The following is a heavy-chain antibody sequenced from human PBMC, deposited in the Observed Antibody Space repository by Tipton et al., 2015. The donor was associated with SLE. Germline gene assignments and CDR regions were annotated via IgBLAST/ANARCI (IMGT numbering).Heavy chain of an antibody. CDR1: GGSVSTSRYY. CDR3: VRQPPGGGPGFQYDMDV. D-gene: IGHD1-14*01. Sequence: TLSLTCSVSGGSVSTSRYYWGWIRQPPGKGLEWIGNIFFNGNTYYTPSLKSRVTISVDISRNQFSLKLSSVTAADTAVYYCVRQPPGGGPGFQYDMDVWGQGTTVIVSS. J-gene: IGHJ6*02. CDR2: IFFNGNT. V-gene: IGHV4-39*07.